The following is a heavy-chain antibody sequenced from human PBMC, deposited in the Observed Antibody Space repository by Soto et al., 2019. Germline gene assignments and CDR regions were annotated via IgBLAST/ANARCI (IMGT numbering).Heavy chain of an antibody. Sequence: QLHLVESGGGVVQPGKSLRLSCAASKFSFSNYGMHWVRQAPGKGLEWVALTTYDGRRTYYADSVKGRFTISRDNSKNTLYLQMNSLRNDDTDVHYCAKDWREGYDPDAYDIWGQGTEVTVSS. V-gene: IGHV3-30*18. CDR3: AKDWREGYDPDAYDI. D-gene: IGHD5-12*01. CDR2: TTYDGRRT. CDR1: KFSFSNYG. J-gene: IGHJ3*02.